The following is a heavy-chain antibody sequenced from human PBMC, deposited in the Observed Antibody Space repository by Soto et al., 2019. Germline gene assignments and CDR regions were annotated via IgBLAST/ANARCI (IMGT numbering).Heavy chain of an antibody. Sequence: GESLKSSCEGSGYSFPSQWMGWVRQTPGKGLEWMGSIYPADSDTRYSPSFQGQVTISADKSIGTAYLEWSNLKASDTAMYYCARIPHSTTSYYGHSYGMDVWGQGTTVTVTS. CDR3: ARIPHSTTSYYGHSYGMDV. J-gene: IGHJ6*02. V-gene: IGHV5-51*01. CDR1: GYSFPSQW. CDR2: IYPADSDT. D-gene: IGHD3-10*01.